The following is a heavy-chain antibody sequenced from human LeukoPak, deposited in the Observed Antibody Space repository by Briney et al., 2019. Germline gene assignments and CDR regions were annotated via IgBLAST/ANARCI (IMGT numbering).Heavy chain of an antibody. V-gene: IGHV4-59*08. CDR3: ARHSNIGDYPLDS. J-gene: IGHJ4*02. D-gene: IGHD4-17*01. CDR1: GGSISSYY. Sequence: SETLSLTCTVSGGSISSYYWSWIRQPPGKGLEFIGYIFYSGSTNYNPSLKSRVTMSVDTSINHFSLKLSSVTAADTAVYYCARHSNIGDYPLDSWGQETLVTVSS. CDR2: IFYSGST.